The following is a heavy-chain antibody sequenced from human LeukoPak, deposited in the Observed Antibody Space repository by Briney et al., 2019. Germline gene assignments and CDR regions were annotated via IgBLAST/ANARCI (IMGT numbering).Heavy chain of an antibody. Sequence: SETLSLTCTVSGGTISSSSYYWGWIRQPPGKGLEWIGSIYYSGSTYYNPSLKSRVTISVDTSKNQFSLKLSSVTAADTAVYYCARVSSSWYQDWYFDLWGRGTLVTVSS. D-gene: IGHD6-13*01. CDR3: ARVSSSWYQDWYFDL. J-gene: IGHJ2*01. V-gene: IGHV4-39*07. CDR1: GGTISSSSYY. CDR2: IYYSGST.